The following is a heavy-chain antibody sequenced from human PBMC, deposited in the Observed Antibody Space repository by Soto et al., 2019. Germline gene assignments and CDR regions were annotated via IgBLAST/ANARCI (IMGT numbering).Heavy chain of an antibody. J-gene: IGHJ4*02. CDR2: INADSGNT. CDR3: ARDYRGLAVAGINYFDY. Sequence: ASVKVSCKASGYTSTNYGMHWVRQAPGQRLEWMGWINADSGNTNYAQKLQGRVTMTTDTSTSTAYMELRSLRSDDTAVYYCARDYRGLAVAGINYFDYWGQGTLVTVS. CDR1: GYTSTNYG. D-gene: IGHD6-19*01. V-gene: IGHV1-18*01.